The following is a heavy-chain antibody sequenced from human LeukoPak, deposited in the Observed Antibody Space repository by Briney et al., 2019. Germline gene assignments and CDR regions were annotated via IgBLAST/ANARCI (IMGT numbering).Heavy chain of an antibody. Sequence: SETLSLTCTGSGGSITSYYWSWIRQPPGKGLEGIGYIYYSGSTNYNPSLMSRVTISVDTSKNQFSLKLSSVTAADTAVYYCARVSRQFPPHFDYWGQGTLVTVSS. D-gene: IGHD6-19*01. CDR1: GGSITSYY. J-gene: IGHJ4*02. CDR3: ARVSRQFPPHFDY. V-gene: IGHV4-59*01. CDR2: IYYSGST.